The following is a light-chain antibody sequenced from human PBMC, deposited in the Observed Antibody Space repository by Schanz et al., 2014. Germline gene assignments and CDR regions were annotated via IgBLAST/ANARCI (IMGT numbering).Light chain of an antibody. Sequence: DIQMTQSPSSLSASVGARVTITCRASQSISSYLNWYQQKPGKAPKLLIYAASSLQSGVPSRFSGSGSGTHFTLTIHGLQPEDIATYYCQQYSSYHTFGQGTKLEIK. CDR2: AAS. V-gene: IGKV1-39*01. CDR1: QSISSY. CDR3: QQYSSYHT. J-gene: IGKJ2*01.